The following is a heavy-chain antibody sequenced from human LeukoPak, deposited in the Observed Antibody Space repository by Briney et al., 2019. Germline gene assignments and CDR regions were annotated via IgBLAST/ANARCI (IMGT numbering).Heavy chain of an antibody. V-gene: IGHV1-24*01. CDR2: FDPEDGET. CDR1: GYTLTESS. D-gene: IGHD6-13*01. CDR3: ATSIAAAGPNYYYYGMDV. Sequence: ASVKVSCKVSGYTLTESSMRWVRQAPGKGLEWMGGFDPEDGETIYAQKFQGRVTMTEDTSTDTAYMELSSLRSEDTAVYYCATSIAAAGPNYYYYGMDVWGQGTTVTVSS. J-gene: IGHJ6*02.